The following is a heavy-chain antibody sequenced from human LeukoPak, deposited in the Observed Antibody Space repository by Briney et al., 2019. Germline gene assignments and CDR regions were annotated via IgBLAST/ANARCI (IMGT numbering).Heavy chain of an antibody. V-gene: IGHV4-39*07. J-gene: IGHJ3*02. CDR1: GGSISSSSYY. Sequence: PSETLSLTCTVSGGSISSSSYYWGWIRQPPGKGLEWIGEIYHSGSTNYNPSLKSRVTISVDKSKNQFSLKLSSVTAADTAVYYCARDYYDSSGPQEAFDIWGQGTMVTVSS. CDR2: IYHSGST. CDR3: ARDYYDSSGPQEAFDI. D-gene: IGHD3-22*01.